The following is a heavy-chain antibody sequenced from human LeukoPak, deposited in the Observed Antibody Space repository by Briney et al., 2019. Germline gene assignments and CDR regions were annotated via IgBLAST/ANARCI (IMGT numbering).Heavy chain of an antibody. CDR3: VKGDRGSGWYRGAFDI. J-gene: IGHJ3*02. CDR1: GFTLSSYA. V-gene: IGHV3-64*05. CDR2: ISSNGGST. Sequence: PGGSLRLSRAGSGFTLSSYAIHGVRPAPGRGLAYVSAISSNGGSTYYVDSVKGRFTISRDNSKNTLYIQMSSLRAEDTAVYYCVKGDRGSGWYRGAFDIWGQGTMVTVSS. D-gene: IGHD6-19*01.